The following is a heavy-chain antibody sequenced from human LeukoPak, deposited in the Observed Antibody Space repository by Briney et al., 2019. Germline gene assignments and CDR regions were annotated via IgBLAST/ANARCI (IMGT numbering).Heavy chain of an antibody. D-gene: IGHD5-18*01. Sequence: SETLSLTCTVSGGSISSSSYYWGWIRQPPGKGLEWIGSIYYSGITYYNPSLKSRVTISVDTSKNQFSLKLSSVTAADTAVYYCARHRGVMGTAMVTEFDYWGQGTLVTVSS. CDR3: ARHRGVMGTAMVTEFDY. CDR2: IYYSGIT. J-gene: IGHJ4*02. V-gene: IGHV4-39*01. CDR1: GGSISSSSYY.